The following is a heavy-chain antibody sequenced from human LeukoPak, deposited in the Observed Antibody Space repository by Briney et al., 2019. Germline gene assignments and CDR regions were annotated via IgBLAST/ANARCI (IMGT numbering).Heavy chain of an antibody. D-gene: IGHD1-1*01. CDR2: INHSGST. CDR1: GGSFSGYY. J-gene: IGHJ4*02. Sequence: SETLSLTCAVYGGSFSGYYWSWIRQPPGKGLEWIGEINHSGSTNYNPSLKSRVTISVDTSKNQFSLKLSSVTAADTAVYYCARDFPQLEPTDYWGQGTLVTVSS. CDR3: ARDFPQLEPTDY. V-gene: IGHV4-34*01.